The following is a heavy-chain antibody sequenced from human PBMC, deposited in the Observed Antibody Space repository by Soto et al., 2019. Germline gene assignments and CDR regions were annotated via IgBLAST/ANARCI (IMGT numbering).Heavy chain of an antibody. CDR3: AKPPTTAKTYNRYFDL. Sequence: QPGGSLRLSCVASGFTFSSYVMAWVRQAPGKGLEWVSGISGGGDATFYADSVRGRFTISRDNSKNTLFLQMNSLRAEDTAAYYCAKPPTTAKTYNRYFDLWGRGALVTVS. CDR1: GFTFSSYV. J-gene: IGHJ2*01. D-gene: IGHD4-17*01. CDR2: ISGGGDAT. V-gene: IGHV3-23*01.